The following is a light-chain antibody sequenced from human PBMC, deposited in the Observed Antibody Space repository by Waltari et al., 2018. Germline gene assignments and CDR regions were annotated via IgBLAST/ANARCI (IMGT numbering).Light chain of an antibody. CDR3: SSFPGGSLV. Sequence: QSALTQPRSVSGSPGQSVTISCTKTNSDIDPFNYVSWYQQHPGKAPKLVIYDVRVRPSGVPDRFSGSRSGNMASLIISGLQPEDEADYYCSSFPGGSLVFGGGTELTVL. CDR1: NSDIDPFNY. J-gene: IGLJ2*01. V-gene: IGLV2-11*01. CDR2: DVR.